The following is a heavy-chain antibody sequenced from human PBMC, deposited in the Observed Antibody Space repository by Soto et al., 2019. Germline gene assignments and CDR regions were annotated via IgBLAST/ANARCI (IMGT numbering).Heavy chain of an antibody. CDR2: ISAYNGNT. V-gene: IGHV1-18*01. Sequence: QVQLVQSGAEVKKPGASVKVSCKASGYTFTSYGISWVRQAPGQGLEWMGWISAYNGNTNYAQKLQGRVTMTTDTSTSTAYTELRSLRSDDTAVYYCAASYCISTSCENKYDYWGQGTLVTVSS. D-gene: IGHD2-2*01. CDR3: AASYCISTSCENKYDY. CDR1: GYTFTSYG. J-gene: IGHJ4*02.